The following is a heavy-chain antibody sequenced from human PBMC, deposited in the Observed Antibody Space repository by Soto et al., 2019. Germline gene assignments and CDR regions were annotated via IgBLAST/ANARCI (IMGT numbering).Heavy chain of an antibody. Sequence: QVQLVQSGAEVKKPGASVKVSCKASGYTFTSYAMHWVRQAPGQRLEWMGWINAGNGNTKYSQKFQGRVTITRDTSASTAYMELSSLRSEGTAVYYCAKWELSTYSYGMDVWGQGTTVTVSS. CDR1: GYTFTSYA. CDR2: INAGNGNT. V-gene: IGHV1-3*01. D-gene: IGHD1-26*01. CDR3: AKWELSTYSYGMDV. J-gene: IGHJ6*02.